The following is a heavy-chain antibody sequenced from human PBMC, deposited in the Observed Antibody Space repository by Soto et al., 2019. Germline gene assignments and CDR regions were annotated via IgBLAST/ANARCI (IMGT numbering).Heavy chain of an antibody. CDR1: GYTFTSYG. V-gene: IGHV1-18*01. D-gene: IGHD3-3*01. CDR2: ISAYNGNT. CDR3: ARDHWDYDFWSGYTASGDY. Sequence: GASVKVSCKASGYTFTSYGISWVRQAPGQGLEWMGWISAYNGNTNYAQKLQGRVTMTTDTSTSTAYMELRSLRSDDTAVYYCARDHWDYDFWSGYTASGDYWGQGTLVTVSS. J-gene: IGHJ4*02.